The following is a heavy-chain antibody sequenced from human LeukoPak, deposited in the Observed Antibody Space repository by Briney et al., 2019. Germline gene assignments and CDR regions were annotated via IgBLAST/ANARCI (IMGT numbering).Heavy chain of an antibody. D-gene: IGHD3-10*01. CDR1: GYTFTGYY. CDR3: VRDFHLPIRGVAFDI. CDR2: INPDSGGT. Sequence: RASVKVSCKASGYTFTGYYMHWVRQAPGQGLEWMGWINPDSGGTNYAQKFQGRVTMTRDTSISTAYMDLTRLRSDDTAVYYCVRDFHLPIRGVAFDIWGQGTLVTVSS. V-gene: IGHV1-2*02. J-gene: IGHJ3*02.